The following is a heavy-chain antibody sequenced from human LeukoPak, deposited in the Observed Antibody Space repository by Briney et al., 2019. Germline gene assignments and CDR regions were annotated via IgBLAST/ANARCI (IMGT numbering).Heavy chain of an antibody. Sequence: GTSLRLSCEASGFTFTDYSIHWLRLAPGKGMESVAFISSDGDIKFYAVSLKGRTTISRDNFRNTVSLEMSKLRSEDTALYYCVRDLTSGARFDYWGQGTLVTVSS. J-gene: IGHJ4*02. CDR2: ISSDGDIK. V-gene: IGHV3-30*04. CDR3: VRDLTSGARFDY. CDR1: GFTFTDYS. D-gene: IGHD3-9*01.